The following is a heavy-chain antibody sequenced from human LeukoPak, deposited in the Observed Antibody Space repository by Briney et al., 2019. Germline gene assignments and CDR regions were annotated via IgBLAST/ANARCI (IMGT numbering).Heavy chain of an antibody. CDR1: GYTLTELS. V-gene: IGHV1-24*01. Sequence: ASVKVSCKVSGYTLTELSMHWVRQAPGKGVEWMVGFDPEDGETIYAQKFQGRVTMTEDTSTDTAYMELSSLRSEDTAVYYCATLSRQVGCSSTSCYAGFDPWGQGTLVTVSS. CDR2: FDPEDGET. CDR3: ATLSRQVGCSSTSCYAGFDP. J-gene: IGHJ5*02. D-gene: IGHD2-2*01.